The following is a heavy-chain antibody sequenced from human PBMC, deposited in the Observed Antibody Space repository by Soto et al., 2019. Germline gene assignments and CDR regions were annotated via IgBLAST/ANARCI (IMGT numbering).Heavy chain of an antibody. Sequence: PGGSLRLSCAASGFTFSSYSMNWVRQAPGKGLEWVSYISSSSSTIYYADSVKGRFTISRDNAQNSLYLQMNSLRAEDTAVYYCAREMGSPPARGFDYWGQGTLVTVSS. D-gene: IGHD2-8*01. CDR2: ISSSSSTI. V-gene: IGHV3-48*01. J-gene: IGHJ4*02. CDR1: GFTFSSYS. CDR3: AREMGSPPARGFDY.